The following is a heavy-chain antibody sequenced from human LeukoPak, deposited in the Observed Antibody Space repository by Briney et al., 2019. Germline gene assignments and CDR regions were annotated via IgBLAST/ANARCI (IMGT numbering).Heavy chain of an antibody. CDR2: IYTSGST. CDR3: ARVVAAAGTVPYYYYGMDV. D-gene: IGHD6-13*01. CDR1: GGSISSYY. V-gene: IGHV4-4*07. Sequence: SETLSLTCTVSGGSISSYYWSWIRQPAGKGLEWIGRIYTSGSTNYNPSLKSRVTMSVDTSKNQFSLKLSSVTAADTAVYYCARVVAAAGTVPYYYYGMDVWGQGTTVTVSS. J-gene: IGHJ6*02.